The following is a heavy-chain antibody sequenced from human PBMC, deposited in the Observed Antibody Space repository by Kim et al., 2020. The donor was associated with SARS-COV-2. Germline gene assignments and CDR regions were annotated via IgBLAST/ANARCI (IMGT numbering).Heavy chain of an antibody. D-gene: IGHD3-16*01. J-gene: IGHJ4*02. Sequence: DALEGRFIISRDNARNSMFLQMNSLKAEDTAVYYCAREGGDGYKPAGADYWGQGTLVTVSS. V-gene: IGHV3-21*01. CDR3: AREGGDGYKPAGADY.